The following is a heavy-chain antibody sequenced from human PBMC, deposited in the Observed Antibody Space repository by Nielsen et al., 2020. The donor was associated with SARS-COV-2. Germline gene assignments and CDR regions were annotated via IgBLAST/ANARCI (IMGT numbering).Heavy chain of an antibody. D-gene: IGHD3-22*01. J-gene: IGHJ4*02. Sequence: GGSLRLSCAASGFTFSNYAMHWVRQAPGKGLEWVALISFDEINKYYEDSVEGRFTISRDNARDTLSLQMNSLSAEDTAVYYCVRVRDDGHYYDTGPFDYWGQGALVTVSS. CDR3: VRVRDDGHYYDTGPFDY. CDR2: ISFDEINK. CDR1: GFTFSNYA. V-gene: IGHV3-30-3*01.